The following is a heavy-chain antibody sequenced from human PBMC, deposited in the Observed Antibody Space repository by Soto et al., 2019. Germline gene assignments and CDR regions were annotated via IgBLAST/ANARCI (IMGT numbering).Heavy chain of an antibody. D-gene: IGHD4-17*01. CDR3: ARRRASDYGGNHHPYYFDR. V-gene: IGHV4-39*01. J-gene: IGHJ4*02. CDR2: ISYSGRT. CDR1: GASIITDNYF. Sequence: SETLSLTCTVSGASIITDNYFWVWIRQSPRRGLELIGSISYSGRTYDDPSLQSRVTISIDASKNQSSLKLTSVTTADTAVYYCARRRASDYGGNHHPYYFDRWGQGALVTVSS.